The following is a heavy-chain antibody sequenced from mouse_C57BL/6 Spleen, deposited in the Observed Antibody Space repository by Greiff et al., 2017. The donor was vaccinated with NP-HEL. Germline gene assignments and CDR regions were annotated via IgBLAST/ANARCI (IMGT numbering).Heavy chain of an antibody. CDR2: IYPGGGYT. CDR1: GYTFTNYW. V-gene: IGHV1-63*01. Sequence: QVQLQQSGAELVRPGTSVKMSCKASGYTFTNYWIGWAKQRPGHGLEWIGDIYPGGGYTNYNEKFKGKATLTADKSSSTAYMQFSSLTSEDSAIYCCARSTYGNYGYFDVWGTGTTVTVSS. D-gene: IGHD2-1*01. CDR3: ARSTYGNYGYFDV. J-gene: IGHJ1*03.